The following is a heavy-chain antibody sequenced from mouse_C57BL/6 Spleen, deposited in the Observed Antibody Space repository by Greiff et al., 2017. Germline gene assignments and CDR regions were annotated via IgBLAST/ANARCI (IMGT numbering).Heavy chain of an antibody. V-gene: IGHV1-50*01. J-gene: IGHJ3*01. CDR3: ARWYYGSRSPFAY. CDR2: IDPSDSYT. Sequence: QVQLQQPGAELVKPGASVKLSCKASGYTFTSYWMQWVKQRPGQGLEWIGEIDPSDSYTNYNQKFKGKATLTVDTSSSTAYMQLSSLTSVDSAVYYCARWYYGSRSPFAYWGQGTLVTVSA. D-gene: IGHD1-1*01. CDR1: GYTFTSYW.